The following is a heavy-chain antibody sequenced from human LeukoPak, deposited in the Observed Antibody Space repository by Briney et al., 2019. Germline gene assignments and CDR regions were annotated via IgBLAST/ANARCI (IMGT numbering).Heavy chain of an antibody. CDR1: GFTFSSYG. D-gene: IGHD7-27*01. CDR2: ISYDGSNK. CDR3: ANDYGEDYYYGMDV. J-gene: IGHJ6*02. V-gene: IGHV3-30*18. Sequence: GGSLRLSCAASGFTFSSYGMHWVRQAPGKGLEWVAVISYDGSNKYYADSVKGRFTISRDNSKNTLYLQMNSLRAEDTAVYYCANDYGEDYYYGMDVWGQGTTVTVSS.